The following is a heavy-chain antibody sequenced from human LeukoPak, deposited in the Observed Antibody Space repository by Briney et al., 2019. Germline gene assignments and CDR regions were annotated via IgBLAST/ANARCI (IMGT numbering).Heavy chain of an antibody. Sequence: QPGGSLRLSCAASGFTFSSYWMHWVRHAPGKGLVWVSRINSDGSSTSYADSVKGRFTISRDNAKNTLYLQMNSLIAEDTAVYYCARVMVVTRNPLYYYYGMDVWGKGTTVTVSS. CDR1: GFTFSSYW. V-gene: IGHV3-74*01. CDR3: ARVMVVTRNPLYYYYGMDV. D-gene: IGHD2-21*02. J-gene: IGHJ6*04. CDR2: INSDGSST.